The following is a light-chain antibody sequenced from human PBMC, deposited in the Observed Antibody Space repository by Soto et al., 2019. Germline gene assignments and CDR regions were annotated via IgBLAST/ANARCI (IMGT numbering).Light chain of an antibody. CDR3: QQYNSYSPYT. CDR2: KAS. Sequence: DIQMTQSPSTLSASVGDRVTITCRASQSISSWLAWYQQKPGKAPKLLIYKASSLESGVPSRFSGSGSGTESTLTISSLQPDDFATYSCQQYNSYSPYTFGQGTKLEIK. V-gene: IGKV1-5*03. CDR1: QSISSW. J-gene: IGKJ2*01.